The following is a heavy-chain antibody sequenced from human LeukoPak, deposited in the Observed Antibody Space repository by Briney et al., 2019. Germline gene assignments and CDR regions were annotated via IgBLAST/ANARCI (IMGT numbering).Heavy chain of an antibody. Sequence: SVKVSCKASGGTFSSYAISWVRQAPGQGLEWMGGIIPIFGTANYAQKFQGRVTITTDESTSTAYMELSGLRSEDTAVYYCARGGFGELIDYWGQGTLVTVSS. V-gene: IGHV1-69*05. CDR1: GGTFSSYA. CDR3: ARGGFGELIDY. D-gene: IGHD3-10*01. CDR2: IIPIFGTA. J-gene: IGHJ4*02.